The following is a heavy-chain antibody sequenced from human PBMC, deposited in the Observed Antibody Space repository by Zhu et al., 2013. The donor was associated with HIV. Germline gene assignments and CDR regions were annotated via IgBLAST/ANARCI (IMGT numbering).Heavy chain of an antibody. Sequence: QVQLVQSGAEVKKPGASVKVSCKASGYTFTGYYMHWVRQAPGQGLEWLGWINPNSGVTSYAQRFQGWVTMTRDTSISTAYMELSRLTSNDTAVYYCARWGVAVSGPDYWGQGTLGHRLL. CDR3: ARWGVAVSGPDY. CDR2: INPNSGVT. V-gene: IGHV1-2*04. CDR1: GYTFTGYY. D-gene: IGHD6-19*01. J-gene: IGHJ4*02.